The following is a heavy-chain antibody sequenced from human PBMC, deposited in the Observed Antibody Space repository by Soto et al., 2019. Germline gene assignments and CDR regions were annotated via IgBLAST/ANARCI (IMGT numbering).Heavy chain of an antibody. Sequence: EVQLLEAGGGLVQPGGSLRLSCAASGFTFSSYAMSWVRQAPGKGLEWVSAISGSGGSTYYADSVKGRFTISRDNSKNTLYLQMNSLRAEDTAVYYCAKDPYYDSLTGYAKFDPWGQGTLVTVSS. CDR2: ISGSGGST. V-gene: IGHV3-23*01. D-gene: IGHD3-9*01. J-gene: IGHJ5*02. CDR1: GFTFSSYA. CDR3: AKDPYYDSLTGYAKFDP.